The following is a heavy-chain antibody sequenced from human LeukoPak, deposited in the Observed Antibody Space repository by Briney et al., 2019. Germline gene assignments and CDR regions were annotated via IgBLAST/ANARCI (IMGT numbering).Heavy chain of an antibody. CDR1: GFTFSGSA. V-gene: IGHV3-73*01. Sequence: PGGSLKLSCAASGFTFSGSAMHWVRQASGKGLEWVGRVRSKANSYATAYAASVKGRFTISRDDSKNTAYLQMNSLTTEDTAVYYCTRHGDIVVVPAAISYYYYGMDVWGKGTTVTVSS. D-gene: IGHD2-2*01. CDR3: TRHGDIVVVPAAISYYYYGMDV. CDR2: VRSKANSYAT. J-gene: IGHJ6*04.